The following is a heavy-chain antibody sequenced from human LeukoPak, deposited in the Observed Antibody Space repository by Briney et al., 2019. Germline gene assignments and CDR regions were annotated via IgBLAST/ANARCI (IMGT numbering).Heavy chain of an antibody. CDR1: GYTFTSYY. Sequence: GASVKVSCKASGYTFTSYYMHWVRQAPGQGLEWMGIINPSGGSTSYAQKFQGRVTMTWDTSTSTVYMELSSLRSEDTAVYYCARAPAAQNWFDPWGQGTLVTVSS. J-gene: IGHJ5*02. CDR2: INPSGGST. V-gene: IGHV1-46*01. CDR3: ARAPAAQNWFDP. D-gene: IGHD2-2*01.